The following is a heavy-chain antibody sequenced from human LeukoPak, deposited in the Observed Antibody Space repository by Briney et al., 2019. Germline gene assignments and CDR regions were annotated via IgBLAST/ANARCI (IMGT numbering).Heavy chain of an antibody. D-gene: IGHD2-21*02. J-gene: IGHJ3*01. CDR3: AKDPGLCGGDCFTTIDF. V-gene: IGHV3-23*01. CDR1: GFTFSYYG. CDR2: ISDSSGSRT. Sequence: GGSLRLSCAASGFTFSYYGLSWVRQAPGQGLEGGSSISDSSGSRTPYADSVKGRFTISRDNSKNTLYLQMNSLRVEDTAIYYCAKDPGLCGGDCFTTIDFWGQRTMVTVSP.